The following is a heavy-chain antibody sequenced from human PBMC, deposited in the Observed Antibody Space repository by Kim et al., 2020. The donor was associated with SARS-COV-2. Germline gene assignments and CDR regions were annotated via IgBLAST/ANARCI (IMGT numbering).Heavy chain of an antibody. CDR2: INVGNGNR. CDR1: GYTFTTYA. Sequence: ASVKVSCKASGYTFTTYAMHWVRQAPGQSLEWMGWINVGNGNRRYSQKFQDRVSITRDTSATTAYMEVSSLRSEDTAVYYCARSAGGGYDRYYYAMDVWGQGTTVTVSS. D-gene: IGHD5-12*01. J-gene: IGHJ6*02. V-gene: IGHV1-3*01. CDR3: ARSAGGGYDRYYYAMDV.